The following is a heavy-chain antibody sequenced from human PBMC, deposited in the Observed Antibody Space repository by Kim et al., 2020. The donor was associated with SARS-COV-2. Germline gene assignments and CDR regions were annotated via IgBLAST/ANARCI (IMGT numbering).Heavy chain of an antibody. V-gene: IGHV4-39*07. Sequence: SETLSLTCTVSGGSISSSSYYWGWIRQPPGKGLEWIGSIYYSGSTYYNPSLKSRVTISVDTSKNQFSLKLSSVTAADTAVYYCAMYYYDSSGYYTRDYWGQGTLVTVSS. D-gene: IGHD3-22*01. CDR2: IYYSGST. J-gene: IGHJ4*02. CDR1: GGSISSSSYY. CDR3: AMYYYDSSGYYTRDY.